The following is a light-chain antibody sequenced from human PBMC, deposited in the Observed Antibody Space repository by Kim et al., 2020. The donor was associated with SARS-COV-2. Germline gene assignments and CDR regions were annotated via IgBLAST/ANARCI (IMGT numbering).Light chain of an antibody. Sequence: GPRVTISCSGSRSNIGSNPVNWYQQLPGSAPKLLISNNDQRPSGVPDRFSGSRSGTSASLAISGLHSDDEADYYCAAWDDSLNGKVFGTGTKVTVL. J-gene: IGLJ1*01. CDR1: RSNIGSNP. CDR3: AAWDDSLNGKV. CDR2: NND. V-gene: IGLV1-44*01.